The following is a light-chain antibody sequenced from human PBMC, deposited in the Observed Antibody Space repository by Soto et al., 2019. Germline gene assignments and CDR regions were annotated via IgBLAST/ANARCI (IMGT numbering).Light chain of an antibody. CDR3: SSYTSSSSKV. J-gene: IGLJ1*01. V-gene: IGLV2-14*01. CDR2: DVS. CDR1: SSDVGGYNY. Sequence: QSVLTQPASVSGPPGQSITISCTGPSSDVGGYNYVSWYQQHPGKAPKLMIYDVSNRPSGVSNRFSGSKSGNTASLTISGLQAEDEADYYCSSYTSSSSKVFGTGTKVTVL.